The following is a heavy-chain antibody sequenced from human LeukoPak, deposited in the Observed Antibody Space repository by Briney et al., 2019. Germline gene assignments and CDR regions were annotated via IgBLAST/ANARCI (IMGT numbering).Heavy chain of an antibody. Sequence: SETLSLTCAVYGVSFSGYYWSWIRQPPGKGLEWIGEINHSGSTNYNPSLKSRVTISVDTSKNQFSLKLNSVTAADTAVYYCARDVAYSSSSGAFDIWGQGTMVTVSS. J-gene: IGHJ3*02. D-gene: IGHD6-6*01. CDR2: INHSGST. CDR3: ARDVAYSSSSGAFDI. V-gene: IGHV4-34*01. CDR1: GVSFSGYY.